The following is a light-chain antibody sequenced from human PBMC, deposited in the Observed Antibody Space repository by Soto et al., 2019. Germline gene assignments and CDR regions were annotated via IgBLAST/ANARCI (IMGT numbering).Light chain of an antibody. CDR1: QGLLYRSNNENY. CDR3: QQYYTIPLT. V-gene: IGKV4-1*01. J-gene: IGKJ4*01. Sequence: DIVMTQSPDSLALSLGETATINCKSSQGLLYRSNNENYLAWYQQKPGQAPKLLIYWASTRESGVPERFSGSGSGTDFTLTINSLQAEDVVVYYCQQYYTIPLTFGGGTKV. CDR2: WAS.